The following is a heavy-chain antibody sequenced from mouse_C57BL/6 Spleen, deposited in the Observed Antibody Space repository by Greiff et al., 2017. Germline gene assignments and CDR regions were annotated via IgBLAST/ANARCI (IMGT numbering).Heavy chain of an antibody. Sequence: EVKLVESGGGLVQPGGSMKLSCVASGFTFSNYWMNWVRQSPEKGLEWVAQIRLKSDNYATHYAESVKGRFTISRDDSKSSVYLQMNNLRAEDTGIYYCTAPLYDGYYAMDYWGQGTSVTVSS. CDR3: TAPLYDGYYAMDY. J-gene: IGHJ4*01. V-gene: IGHV6-3*01. CDR2: IRLKSDNYAT. CDR1: GFTFSNYW. D-gene: IGHD2-3*01.